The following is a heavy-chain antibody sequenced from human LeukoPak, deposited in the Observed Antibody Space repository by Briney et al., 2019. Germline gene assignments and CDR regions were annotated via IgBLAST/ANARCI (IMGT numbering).Heavy chain of an antibody. CDR1: GGSISSSSYY. V-gene: IGHV4-39*01. J-gene: IGHJ4*02. Sequence: SETLSLTCTVSGGSISSSSYYWGWIRQPPGKGLEWIGSIYYSGSTYYNPSLKSRVTISVDTSKNQFSLKLSSVTAADTAVYYCATPRFGELFLNYWGQGTLVTVSS. CDR2: IYYSGST. CDR3: ATPRFGELFLNY. D-gene: IGHD3-10*02.